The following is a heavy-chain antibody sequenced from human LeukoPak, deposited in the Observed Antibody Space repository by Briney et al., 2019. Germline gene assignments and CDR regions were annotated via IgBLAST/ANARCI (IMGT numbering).Heavy chain of an antibody. D-gene: IGHD3-22*01. J-gene: IGHJ3*02. CDR1: GYTFTEFY. V-gene: IGHV1-2*02. Sequence: GPSVKVSCEASGYTFTEFYMHWVPQAPGHGLEWMRGINTKNGDRRYAQKLQGRVTMTRDKSIRTSYTAVSRLTSDDTAVYYCAREAVDNAYDIWGQGTVVTVPS. CDR2: INTKNGDR. CDR3: AREAVDNAYDI.